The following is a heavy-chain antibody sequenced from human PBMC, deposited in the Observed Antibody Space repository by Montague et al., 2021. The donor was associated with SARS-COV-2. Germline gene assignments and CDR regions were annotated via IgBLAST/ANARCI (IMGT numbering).Heavy chain of an antibody. CDR2: INHSGST. CDR1: GGSFSGSY. Sequence: SETLSLTCAVYGGSFSGSYWSWIRQPPGKGLEWIGEINHSGSTNYNPSLKSRVTISVDTSKNQFSLKLSSVTAADTAVYYCVRGYRLRVFEWPSRQSTFDYWGQGTLVTVSS. D-gene: IGHD3-3*01. CDR3: VRGYRLRVFEWPSRQSTFDY. J-gene: IGHJ4*02. V-gene: IGHV4-34*01.